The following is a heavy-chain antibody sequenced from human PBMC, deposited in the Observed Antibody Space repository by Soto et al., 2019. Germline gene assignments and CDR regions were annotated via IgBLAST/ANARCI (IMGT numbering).Heavy chain of an antibody. CDR1: GFTFSTYS. Sequence: EVQLVESGGGLVQPGGSLRLSCAASGFTFSTYSMSWVRQAPGKGLEWVSYFSSISNTIYYADSVKGRFTISRDNAKNSLYVHMSSLSAEDTAVYYCARDRGCSGGICYRDLGYWGQGTLVTVSS. CDR2: FSSISNTI. J-gene: IGHJ4*02. V-gene: IGHV3-48*01. CDR3: ARDRGCSGGICYRDLGY. D-gene: IGHD2-15*01.